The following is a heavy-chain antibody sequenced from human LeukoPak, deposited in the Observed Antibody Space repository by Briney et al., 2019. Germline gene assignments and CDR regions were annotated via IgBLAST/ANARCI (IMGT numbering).Heavy chain of an antibody. CDR1: GFTFSSYG. CDR2: ISYDGSNK. D-gene: IGHD6-13*01. J-gene: IGHJ4*02. Sequence: GGSLRLSCAASGFTFSSYGMHWVRQAPGKGLEWVAVISYDGSNKYYADSVKGRFTISRDNSKNTLYLQMNSLRAEDTAVYYCAKEVGSWYFDYWGQGTLDTVSS. CDR3: AKEVGSWYFDY. V-gene: IGHV3-30*18.